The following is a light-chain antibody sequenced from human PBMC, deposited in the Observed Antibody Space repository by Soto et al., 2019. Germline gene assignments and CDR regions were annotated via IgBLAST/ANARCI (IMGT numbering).Light chain of an antibody. J-gene: IGKJ1*01. CDR1: QSISGT. CDR3: QKYNNWTWT. CDR2: GAD. Sequence: EIVMKKSLATLSVSPGGRATLSCRASQSISGTLAWYQQKPGHAPRLLIYGADPRATSFPTRFSGSGSGTDFTPTLSSLQSEAFAVYYCQKYNNWTWTFGQGTKVDI. V-gene: IGKV3-15*01.